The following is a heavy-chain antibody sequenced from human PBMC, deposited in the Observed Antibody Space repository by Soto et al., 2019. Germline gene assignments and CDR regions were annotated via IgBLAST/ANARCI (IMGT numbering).Heavy chain of an antibody. D-gene: IGHD3-3*01. V-gene: IGHV5-51*01. CDR1: GYSFTSYW. J-gene: IGHJ6*02. CDR3: ARTTYYDFWSGYYKSQYYYYGMDV. Sequence: PGESLKISCKGSGYSFTSYWIGWVRQMPGKGLEWMGIIYPGDSDTRYSQSFQGQVTISADKSISTAYLQWSSLKASDTAMYYCARTTYYDFWSGYYKSQYYYYGMDVWGQGTTVTVSS. CDR2: IYPGDSDT.